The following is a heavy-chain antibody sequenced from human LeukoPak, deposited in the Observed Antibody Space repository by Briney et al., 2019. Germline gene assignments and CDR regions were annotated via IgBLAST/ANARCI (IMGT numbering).Heavy chain of an antibody. CDR1: GFTFSSYV. Sequence: GGSLRLSCTASGFTFSSYVMSWVRQAPGKGLEWVSAISGSGGSTYYADSVKGRFTISRDNSKNTLYLQMNSLRAEDTAVYYCAKDSSHDGRIDAFDIWGQGTMVTVSS. CDR2: ISGSGGST. V-gene: IGHV3-23*01. J-gene: IGHJ3*02. CDR3: AKDSSHDGRIDAFDI. D-gene: IGHD3-16*01.